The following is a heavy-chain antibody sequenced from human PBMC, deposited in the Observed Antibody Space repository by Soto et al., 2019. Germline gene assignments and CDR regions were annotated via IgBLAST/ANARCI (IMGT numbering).Heavy chain of an antibody. CDR3: ARGQRFSDWFDP. D-gene: IGHD3-3*01. CDR2: IYSSGGT. CDR1: GGSMTSYY. V-gene: IGHV4-4*07. Sequence: QVHLQESGPGLVKPSETLSLSCSVSGGSMTSYYWTWIRQPAGKGLEWIGRIYSSGGTHYNPSLKXXXXXXXXXXXXQFSLRLNSVTAADTAVYYCARGQRFSDWFDPWGQGTLVTVSS. J-gene: IGHJ5*02.